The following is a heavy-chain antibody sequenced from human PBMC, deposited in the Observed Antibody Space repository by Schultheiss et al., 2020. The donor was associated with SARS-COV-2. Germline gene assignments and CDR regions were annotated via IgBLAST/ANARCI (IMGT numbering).Heavy chain of an antibody. CDR1: GGSISSGGYY. CDR3: ARHEEWDDDY. V-gene: IGHV4-61*02. D-gene: IGHD1-26*01. J-gene: IGHJ4*02. CDR2: IYTIGST. Sequence: SETLSLTCTVSGGSISSGGYYWSWIRQPAGKGLEWIGRIYTIGSTNYNPSLKSRVTISVDTSKNQFSLKLSSVTAADTAVYYCARHEEWDDDYWGQGTLVTVSS.